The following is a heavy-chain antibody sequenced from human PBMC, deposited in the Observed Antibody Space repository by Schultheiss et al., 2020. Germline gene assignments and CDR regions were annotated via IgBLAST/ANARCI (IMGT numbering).Heavy chain of an antibody. CDR2: IYYSGST. J-gene: IGHJ4*02. V-gene: IGHV4-61*01. D-gene: IGHD5-18*01. CDR3: AIYSYGFDYFDY. Sequence: SETLSLTCTVSGGSVSSGSYYWSWIRQPPGKGLEWIGYIYYSGSTNYNPSLKSRVTISIDTSKNQFSLKLSSVTAADTAVYYCAIYSYGFDYFDYWGQGTLVTVSS. CDR1: GGSVSSGSYY.